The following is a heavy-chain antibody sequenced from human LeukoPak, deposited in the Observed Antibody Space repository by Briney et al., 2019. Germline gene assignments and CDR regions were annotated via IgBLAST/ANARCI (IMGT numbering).Heavy chain of an antibody. CDR1: GFTFDDYA. V-gene: IGHV3-9*01. CDR2: ISWNSGSI. Sequence: GGSLRLSCAASGFTFDDYAMHWVRQAPGKGLEWVSGISWNSGSIGYADSVKGRFTISRDNSKNTLYLQMNSLRAEDTAVYYCAKDQGYGSGTPFDYWGQGTLVTVSS. D-gene: IGHD3-10*01. J-gene: IGHJ4*02. CDR3: AKDQGYGSGTPFDY.